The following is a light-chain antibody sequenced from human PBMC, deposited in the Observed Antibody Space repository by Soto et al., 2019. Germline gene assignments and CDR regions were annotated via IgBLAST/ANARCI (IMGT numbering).Light chain of an antibody. CDR3: QQYGGSTRT. CDR1: QSVTTQ. Sequence: VLTQSPGTVSLSPGERATLSCRASQSVTTQLAWYQQKPGQAPRLIIHGASSRATGVPDRITGSGSGTDFTLSISRLEPEDFAVYYCQQYGGSTRTFGQGTKVAIK. CDR2: GAS. J-gene: IGKJ1*01. V-gene: IGKV3-20*01.